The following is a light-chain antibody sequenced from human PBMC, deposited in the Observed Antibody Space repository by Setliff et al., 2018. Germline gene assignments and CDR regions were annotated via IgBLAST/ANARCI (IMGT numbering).Light chain of an antibody. CDR3: CSYAGNYISV. V-gene: IGLV2-11*01. Sequence: QSVLTQPRSVSGSPGQSVTISCTGTSSDVGLYNFVSWYQQHPGKAPKLIIYDVSKRPSGVPDRFSGSKSGNTASLTISGLQAEDEADYSCCSYAGNYISVFGTGTRSPS. CDR2: DVS. J-gene: IGLJ1*01. CDR1: SSDVGLYNF.